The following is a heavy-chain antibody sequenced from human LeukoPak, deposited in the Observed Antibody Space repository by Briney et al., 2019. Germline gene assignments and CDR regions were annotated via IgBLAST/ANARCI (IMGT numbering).Heavy chain of an antibody. CDR1: GYTFTSYG. CDR2: ISAYNGNT. CDR3: AREYCTNGVCYSGEGY. D-gene: IGHD2-8*01. J-gene: IGHJ4*02. V-gene: IGHV1-18*01. Sequence: GASVKVSCKASGYTFTSYGISWVRQAPGQGLEWVGWISAYNGNTNYAQKLQGRVTMTTDTSTSTAYMELRSLRSDDTAVYYCAREYCTNGVCYSGEGYWGQGTLVTVSS.